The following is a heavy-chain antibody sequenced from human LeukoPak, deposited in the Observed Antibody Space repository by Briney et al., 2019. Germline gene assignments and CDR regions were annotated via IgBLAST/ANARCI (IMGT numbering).Heavy chain of an antibody. J-gene: IGHJ5*02. CDR2: IYYSGST. CDR3: ARETSPYYDSSGYYYQNWFDP. D-gene: IGHD3-22*01. CDR1: GGSISSGDYY. V-gene: IGHV4-30-4*01. Sequence: SETLSLTCTVSGGSISSGDYYWSWIRQPPGKGLAWFGNIYYSGSTYYNPSLKSRVTISVDTSKNQFSLKLSSVTAAATAVYYCARETSPYYDSSGYYYQNWFDPWGQGTLVTVSS.